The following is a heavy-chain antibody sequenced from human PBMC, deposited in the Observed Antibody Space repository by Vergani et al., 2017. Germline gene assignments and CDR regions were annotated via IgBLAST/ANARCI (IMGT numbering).Heavy chain of an antibody. CDR2: IDPSDSYT. J-gene: IGHJ3*02. CDR3: ARHQSGYDDAFDI. Sequence: EVQLVQSGAEVKKPGESLRISCTGSGYSFTSYWISWVRQMPGKGLEWMGRIDPSDSYTNYSPSFQGHVTISADKSISTAYLQWSSLKASDTAMYDCARHQSGYDDAFDIWGQGTMVTVSS. V-gene: IGHV5-10-1*01. CDR1: GYSFTSYW. D-gene: IGHD5-12*01.